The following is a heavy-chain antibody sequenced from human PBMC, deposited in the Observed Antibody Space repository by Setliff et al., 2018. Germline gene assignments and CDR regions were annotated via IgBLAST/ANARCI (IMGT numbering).Heavy chain of an antibody. J-gene: IGHJ4*02. CDR1: GFTFSSHS. CDR3: ARDSGLATDY. CDR2: ITSSGSTV. V-gene: IGHV3-48*04. Sequence: AGGSLRVSCAGSGFTFSSHSMNWVRQAPGKGLEWVAYITSSGSTVFYADSVKGRFTISRDNAKNSLYLQMNSLRVEDTAVYYCARDSGLATDYWAREPWSPSPQ. D-gene: IGHD6-19*01.